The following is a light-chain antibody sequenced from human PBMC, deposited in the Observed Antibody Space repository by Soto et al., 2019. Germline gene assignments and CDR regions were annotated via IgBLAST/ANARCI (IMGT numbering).Light chain of an antibody. CDR3: QQANSFPST. CDR2: AAS. V-gene: IGKV1-12*02. J-gene: IGKJ1*01. CDR1: QGISSW. Sequence: SHMSHTKSSVSASLGYIVTITCRASQGISSWLAWYQQKPGKAPKLLIYAASSLQSGVPSRFSGSGSGTDFTLTISSLQPEDFATYYCQQANSFPSTFGPGTKVDI.